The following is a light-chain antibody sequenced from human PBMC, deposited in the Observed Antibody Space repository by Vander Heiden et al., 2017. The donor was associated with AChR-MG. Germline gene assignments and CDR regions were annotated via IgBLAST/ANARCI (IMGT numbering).Light chain of an antibody. CDR3: QQADSFPIT. Sequence: DTQTTPSPPYVPASVGARAHIPCRASQDIRRWLAWYQQKPGKAPNLLVYGATSLLSGVPSRFSGSGSGTDFTLTISGLQPEDFAFYYCQQADSFPITFGQGTRLETK. CDR1: QDIRRW. J-gene: IGKJ5*01. V-gene: IGKV1-12*01. CDR2: GAT.